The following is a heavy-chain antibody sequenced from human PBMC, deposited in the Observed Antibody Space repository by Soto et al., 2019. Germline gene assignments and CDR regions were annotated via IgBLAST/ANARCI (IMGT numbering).Heavy chain of an antibody. CDR2: INPNSGVT. CDR3: ATNLFSSTSRGSDFDP. D-gene: IGHD2-2*01. Sequence: QVQLVQSGAEMKKPGASVKISCRASGYYFTGYYMHGVRQAPGQGLEWMGWINPNSGVTNYAQRFQGRVTMTRDTSISTAYLEVKRLTSDHTAVYYCATNLFSSTSRGSDFDPWGQGTLVIVSS. J-gene: IGHJ5*02. CDR1: GYYFTGYY. V-gene: IGHV1-2*02.